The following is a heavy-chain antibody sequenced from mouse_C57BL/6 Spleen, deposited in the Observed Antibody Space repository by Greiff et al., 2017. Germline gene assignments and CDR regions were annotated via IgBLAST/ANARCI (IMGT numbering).Heavy chain of an antibody. J-gene: IGHJ4*01. CDR1: GYTFTSYW. Sequence: QVQLQQPGAELVKPGASVKLSCKASGYTFTSYWMQWVKQRPGQGLEWIGEIDPSDSYTNYNQKFKGKATLTVDTSSSTAYMQLSSLTSEDSAVYYGARQLRPHYAMDYWGQGTSVTVSS. V-gene: IGHV1-50*01. CDR3: ARQLRPHYAMDY. CDR2: IDPSDSYT. D-gene: IGHD3-2*02.